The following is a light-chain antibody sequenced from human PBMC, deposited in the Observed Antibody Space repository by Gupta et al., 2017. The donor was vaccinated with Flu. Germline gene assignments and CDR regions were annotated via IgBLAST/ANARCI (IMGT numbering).Light chain of an antibody. Sequence: VMTQSPATLSVSPGERATLSCRASQNVTSNLAWYHQKPGQAPRLLIYGASTRATGISARFSGSGSGTDFTLTISSLQSEDFALYYCQQYDRWPLITFGQGTRLEIK. CDR3: QQYDRWPLIT. CDR2: GAS. J-gene: IGKJ5*01. V-gene: IGKV3-15*01. CDR1: QNVTSN.